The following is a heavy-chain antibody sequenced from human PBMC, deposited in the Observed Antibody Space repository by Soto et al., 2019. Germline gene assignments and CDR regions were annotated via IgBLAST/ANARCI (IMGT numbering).Heavy chain of an antibody. D-gene: IGHD1-26*01. CDR3: AGPKGVGPSVGFDY. V-gene: IGHV1-69*12. CDR2: IIPIFGTA. CDR1: GGTFSSYA. Sequence: QVQLVQSGSEVKKPGSSVKVSCKASGGTFSSYAIRWVRQAPGQGLEWMGGIIPIFGTANYAQKFQGRVTITADESTSTAYMELSSLRSEDTSVYYYAGPKGVGPSVGFDYWGQGTLVTVSS. J-gene: IGHJ4*02.